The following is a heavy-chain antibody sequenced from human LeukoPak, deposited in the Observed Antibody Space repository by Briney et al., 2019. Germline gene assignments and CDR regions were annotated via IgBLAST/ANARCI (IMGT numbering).Heavy chain of an antibody. CDR1: GGSISSYY. D-gene: IGHD6-6*01. CDR2: IYTSGST. Sequence: SETLSLTCTVSGGSISSYYWSWIRQPAGKGLEWIGRIYTSGSTNYNPSLKSRVTMSVDTSKNQFSLKLSSVTAADTAVYYCARETARDIAARPTYPYYYYYMDVWGKGTTVTVSS. CDR3: ARETARDIAARPTYPYYYYYMDV. V-gene: IGHV4-4*07. J-gene: IGHJ6*03.